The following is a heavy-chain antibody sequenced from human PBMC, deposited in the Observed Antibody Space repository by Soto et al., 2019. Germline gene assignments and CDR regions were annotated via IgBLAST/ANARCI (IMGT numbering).Heavy chain of an antibody. V-gene: IGHV3-72*01. Sequence: GGSLRLSCEASGFSFSDHYMDWVRQAPGKGLEWVGRIRKKINGYTTEYAASVRGRFTISRDDSKTSVYVQMNSLTTDDTAVYYCARVFGYNGDWSLDHWGQGTLVTVSS. J-gene: IGHJ4*02. CDR2: IRKKINGYTT. D-gene: IGHD4-17*01. CDR1: GFSFSDHY. CDR3: ARVFGYNGDWSLDH.